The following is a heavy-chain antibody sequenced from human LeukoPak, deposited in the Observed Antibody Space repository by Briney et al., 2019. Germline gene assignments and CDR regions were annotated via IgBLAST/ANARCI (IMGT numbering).Heavy chain of an antibody. CDR3: AKDAEYYDFWSGYYKYYYYYGMDV. CDR1: GFTFSSYA. CDR2: ISGSDGST. V-gene: IGHV3-23*01. J-gene: IGHJ6*02. Sequence: GGSLRLSCAASGFTFSSYAMSWVRQAPGKGLEWVSAISGSDGSTYYADSVKGRFTISRDNSKNTLYLQMNSLRAEDTAVYYCAKDAEYYDFWSGYYKYYYYYGMDVWGQGTTVTVSS. D-gene: IGHD3-3*01.